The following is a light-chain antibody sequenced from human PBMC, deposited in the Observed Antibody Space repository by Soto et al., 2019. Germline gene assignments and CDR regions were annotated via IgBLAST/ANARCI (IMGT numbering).Light chain of an antibody. V-gene: IGKV1-39*01. J-gene: IGKJ4*01. CDR3: QQSFDSPRT. Sequence: DIQMTQSPSSLSASVGDRVTITCRASQSISAFVNWYHQKPGKAPKLLIYAASSLHTGVPSRFTGSGHGTDFSLTISSLQPEDFATYICQQSFDSPRTFGGGTKVEIE. CDR2: AAS. CDR1: QSISAF.